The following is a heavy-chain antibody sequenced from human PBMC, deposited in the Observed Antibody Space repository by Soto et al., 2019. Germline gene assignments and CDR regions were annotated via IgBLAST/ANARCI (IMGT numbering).Heavy chain of an antibody. D-gene: IGHD3-3*01. CDR1: GYRCTSSG. Sequence: QFQLVQSGAEVKNPWASVKVSCRASGYRCTSSGIGWVRQAPGQGLEWMGWINAYNGDTNYAQNLQGRVTLTTETSTSTAYMELRGLRANDTAVYYCAMVDFYVAPGQQDVCGQGTTVTVFS. V-gene: IGHV1-18*01. CDR3: AMVDFYVAPGQQDV. J-gene: IGHJ6*02. CDR2: INAYNGDT.